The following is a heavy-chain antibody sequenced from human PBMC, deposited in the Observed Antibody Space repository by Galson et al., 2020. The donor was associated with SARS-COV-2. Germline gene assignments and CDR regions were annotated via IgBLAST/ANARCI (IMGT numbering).Heavy chain of an antibody. CDR3: ARVASPTFIVLMVYATYNWFDP. J-gene: IGHJ5*02. Sequence: PSETLSLTCAVSGYSISSGYYWGWIRQPPGKGLEWIGSIYHSGSTYYNPSLKSRVTISVDTSKNQFSLKLSSVTAADTAVYYCARVASPTFIVLMVYATYNWFDPWGQGTLVTVSS. CDR1: GYSISSGYY. V-gene: IGHV4-38-2*01. D-gene: IGHD2-8*01. CDR2: IYHSGST.